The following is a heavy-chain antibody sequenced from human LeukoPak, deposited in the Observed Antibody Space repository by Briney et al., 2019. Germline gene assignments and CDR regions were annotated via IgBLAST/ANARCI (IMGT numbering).Heavy chain of an antibody. CDR3: AKDATSYYYDSSGYYDY. J-gene: IGHJ4*02. D-gene: IGHD3-22*01. Sequence: GGSLRLSCAASGFTFSSYGMHWVRQAPGKGLEWVAVIWYDGSIKYYADSVKGRFTISRDNSKNTLYLQMNSLRAEDTAVYYCAKDATSYYYDSSGYYDYWGQGTLVTVSS. CDR2: IWYDGSIK. V-gene: IGHV3-33*06. CDR1: GFTFSSYG.